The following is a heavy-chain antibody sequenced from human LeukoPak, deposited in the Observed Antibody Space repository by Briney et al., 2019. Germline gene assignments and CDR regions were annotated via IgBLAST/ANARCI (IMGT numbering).Heavy chain of an antibody. Sequence: GRSLRLSCAASGFSFSNYWMSWVRQAPGKGLEWVANVRQDGGETYYVDSVKGRFTISRDNAKNSLYLQMNSLRAEDTAVYYCARAQAGFVGYWGQGTLVTVSS. CDR3: ARAQAGFVGY. V-gene: IGHV3-7*03. J-gene: IGHJ4*02. CDR2: VRQDGGET. CDR1: GFSFSNYW. D-gene: IGHD2-21*01.